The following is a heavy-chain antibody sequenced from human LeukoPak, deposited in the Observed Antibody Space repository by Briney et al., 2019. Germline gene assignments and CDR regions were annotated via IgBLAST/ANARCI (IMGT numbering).Heavy chain of an antibody. CDR1: GGSISSGGYY. D-gene: IGHD2-2*03. CDR2: IYYSGST. V-gene: IGHV4-31*03. J-gene: IGHJ4*02. CDR3: ARVTAGYCSSTSCYD. Sequence: PSETLSLTCTVSGGSISSGGYYWSWIRQHPGKGLEWIGYIYYSGSTYYNPSLKSRVTISVDTSKNQFSLKLSSVTAADTAVHYCARVTAGYCSSTSCYDWGQGTLVTVSS.